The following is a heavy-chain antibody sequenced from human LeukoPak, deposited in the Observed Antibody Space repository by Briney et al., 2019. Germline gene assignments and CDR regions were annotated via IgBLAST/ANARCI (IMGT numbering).Heavy chain of an antibody. Sequence: GGSLRLSCAASGFTFSSYSMNWVRQAPGKGLEWVSSISSSSSYIYYADSVKGRFTISRDNAKNSLYLQMNSLRAEDTAVYYCARGSLRMGWQWLVRGFDYWGQGTLVTVSS. D-gene: IGHD6-19*01. CDR2: ISSSSSYI. CDR1: GFTFSSYS. CDR3: ARGSLRMGWQWLVRGFDY. J-gene: IGHJ4*02. V-gene: IGHV3-21*01.